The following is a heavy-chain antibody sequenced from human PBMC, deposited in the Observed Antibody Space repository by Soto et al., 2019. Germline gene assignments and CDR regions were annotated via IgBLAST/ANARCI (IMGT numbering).Heavy chain of an antibody. CDR1: GFIFRNFA. CDR3: AKDDYGVDY. D-gene: IGHD4-17*01. V-gene: IGHV3-23*01. Sequence: PGGSLRLSCAASGFIFRNFAMSWVRQAPGKGLEGVSTIGGGNGNTYYAVSVKGRFTISRDNSKNTLYLQMNSLRVEDTAVYYCAKDDYGVDYWGQGILVTVSS. CDR2: IGGGNGNT. J-gene: IGHJ4*02.